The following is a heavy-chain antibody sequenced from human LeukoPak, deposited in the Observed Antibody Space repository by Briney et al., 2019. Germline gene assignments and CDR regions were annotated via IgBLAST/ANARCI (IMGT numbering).Heavy chain of an antibody. CDR2: IYPPHSHS. J-gene: IGHJ4*02. Sequence: GGALKVSFKASGYRFTNNWIEWVRAMPGKGRGWMVLIYPPHSHSRYSPSFQAQLTISAYKSISTTYLQWSSLKASDTAMYYCARQGYSLYYFYYWGQGTLVTVSS. D-gene: IGHD5-18*01. CDR3: ARQGYSLYYFYY. V-gene: IGHV5-51*01. CDR1: GYRFTNNW.